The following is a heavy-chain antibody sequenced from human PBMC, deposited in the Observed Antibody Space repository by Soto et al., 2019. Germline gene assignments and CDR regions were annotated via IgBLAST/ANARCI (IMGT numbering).Heavy chain of an antibody. Sequence: QGQLVQSGPEVKKPGSSVKVSCKDSGGLFSSFAISWVRQAPGQGLEWLGGIIPVFGTTNYAERFQDRVTITADESTNTAYMELSSLTSGDTAMYYCARGGGPYVWFNEFWGQGTWVTVSS. CDR1: GGLFSSFA. CDR3: ARGGGPYVWFNEF. CDR2: IIPVFGTT. D-gene: IGHD3-16*01. V-gene: IGHV1-69*01. J-gene: IGHJ4*02.